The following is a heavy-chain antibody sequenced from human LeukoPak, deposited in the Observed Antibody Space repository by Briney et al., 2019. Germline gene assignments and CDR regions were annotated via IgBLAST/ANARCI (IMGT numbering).Heavy chain of an antibody. CDR3: ARDVPVEATLGY. CDR2: IIPIFGTA. D-gene: IGHD2-15*01. J-gene: IGHJ4*02. V-gene: IGHV1-69*06. CDR1: GYTFTSYG. Sequence: GASVKVSCKASGYTFTSYGISWVRQAPGQGLEWMGGIIPIFGTANYAQKFQGRVTITADKSTSTAYMELSSLRSEDTAVYYCARDVPVEATLGYWGQGTLVTVSS.